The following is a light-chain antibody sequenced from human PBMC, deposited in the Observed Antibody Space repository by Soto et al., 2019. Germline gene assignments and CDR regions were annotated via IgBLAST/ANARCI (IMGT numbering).Light chain of an antibody. J-gene: IGKJ1*01. V-gene: IGKV3-15*01. CDR3: QHYNTSPWT. CDR2: GAS. CDR1: ESVSSN. Sequence: EIVMTQSPATLSVSPGERATLSCRASESVSSNLAWYQQKPGQAPRLLIYGASTRATGIPARFSGSGSGTEITLTVSSLQPDDFATYYCQHYNTSPWTFGQGTKV.